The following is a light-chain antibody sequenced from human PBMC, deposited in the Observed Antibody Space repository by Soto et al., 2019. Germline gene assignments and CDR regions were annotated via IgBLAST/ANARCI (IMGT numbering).Light chain of an antibody. J-gene: IGKJ4*01. V-gene: IGKV3-11*01. CDR1: QRVSSY. Sequence: EIVLTQSPATLSLSPGERATISCRASQRVSSYLAWYQQKPGQAPRLLIYDASNRATGIPARFSGSGSGTDFTLTISSLEPEDFAVYYCQQRSNWPPGLTFGGGTKVDIK. CDR3: QQRSNWPPGLT. CDR2: DAS.